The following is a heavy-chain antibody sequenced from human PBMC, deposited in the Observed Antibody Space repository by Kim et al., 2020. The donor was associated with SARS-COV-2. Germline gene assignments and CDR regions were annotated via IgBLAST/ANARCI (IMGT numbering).Heavy chain of an antibody. J-gene: IGHJ6*02. V-gene: IGHV4-59*13. Sequence: SETLSLTCTVSGGSISSYYWSWIRQPPGKGLEWIVYIYYSGSTNYNPSLKSRVTISVDTSKNQFSLKLSSVTAADTAVYYCARDRQLDSSGWFGMDVWGQGTKVTVSS. CDR3: ARDRQLDSSGWFGMDV. CDR1: GGSISSYY. CDR2: IYYSGST. D-gene: IGHD6-6*01.